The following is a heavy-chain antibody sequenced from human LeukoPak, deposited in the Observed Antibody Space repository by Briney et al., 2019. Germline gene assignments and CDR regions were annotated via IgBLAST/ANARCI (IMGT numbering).Heavy chain of an antibody. J-gene: IGHJ4*02. CDR3: ARGFRPNHLPFDY. D-gene: IGHD1-14*01. CDR1: GGTFSGYA. Sequence: AASVKASCKASGGTFSGYAISWVRQAPGQGLEWMGGIIPIFGTANYAQKFQGRGTITTDESTSTAYMELSSLRSEDTAVYYCARGFRPNHLPFDYWGQGTLVTVSS. V-gene: IGHV1-69*05. CDR2: IIPIFGTA.